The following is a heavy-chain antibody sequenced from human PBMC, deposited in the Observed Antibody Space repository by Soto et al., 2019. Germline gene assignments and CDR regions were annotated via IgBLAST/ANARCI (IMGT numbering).Heavy chain of an antibody. V-gene: IGHV4-39*01. D-gene: IGHD3-22*01. J-gene: IGHJ5*02. CDR2: IYYSGST. CDR1: GGSISSSSYY. Sequence: PSETLSLTCTVSGGSISSSSYYWGWIRQPPGKGLEWIGSIYYSGSTHYNPSLKSRVTISVDTSKNQFSLKLGSVTAADTAVYYCASYDSSGYFTWGQGTLVTVSS. CDR3: ASYDSSGYFT.